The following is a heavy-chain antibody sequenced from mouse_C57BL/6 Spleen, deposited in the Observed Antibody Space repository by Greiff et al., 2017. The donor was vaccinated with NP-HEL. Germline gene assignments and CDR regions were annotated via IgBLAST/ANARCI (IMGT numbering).Heavy chain of an antibody. J-gene: IGHJ2*01. V-gene: IGHV1-80*01. CDR1: GYAFSSYW. CDR2: IYPGDGDT. Sequence: QVQLQQSGAELVKPGASVKISCKASGYAFSSYWMNWVKQRPGKGLEWIGQIYPGDGDTNYNGKFKGKATLTADKSSSTAYMQLSSLTSEDSAVYFCARVGYYDYDYFDYWGQGTTLTVSS. CDR3: ARVGYYDYDYFDY. D-gene: IGHD2-4*01.